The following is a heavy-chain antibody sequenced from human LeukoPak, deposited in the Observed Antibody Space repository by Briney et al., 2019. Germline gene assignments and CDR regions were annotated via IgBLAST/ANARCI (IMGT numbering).Heavy chain of an antibody. V-gene: IGHV1-2*02. CDR1: GYTFTGYY. J-gene: IGHJ4*02. D-gene: IGHD3-22*01. Sequence: ASVKVSCKASGYTFTGYYMHWVRQAPGQGLEWMGWINPNSGGTNYAQKFQGRVTITRDTSISTAYTELSRLRSDDTAVYYCARGYYDSSGYYNYFDYWGQGTLVTVSS. CDR3: ARGYYDSSGYYNYFDY. CDR2: INPNSGGT.